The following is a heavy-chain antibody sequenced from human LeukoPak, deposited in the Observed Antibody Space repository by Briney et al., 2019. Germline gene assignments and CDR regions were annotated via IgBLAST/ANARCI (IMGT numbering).Heavy chain of an antibody. CDR1: GGSICRRDSY. CDR2: IYYTGST. J-gene: IGHJ4*02. CDR3: TRKREGPATGIDY. Sequence: SETLSLTCTVSGGSICRRDSYWGWIRQSPRTGLEWIGSIYYTGSTYYNNNPSLQGRVTISMDTSENQFSLKLTSVTAADTAIYYCTRKREGPATGIDYWGQGTLVTVSS. V-gene: IGHV4-39*07. D-gene: IGHD1-26*01.